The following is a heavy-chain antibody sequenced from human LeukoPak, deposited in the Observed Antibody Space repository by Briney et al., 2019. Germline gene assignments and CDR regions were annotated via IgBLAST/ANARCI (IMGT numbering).Heavy chain of an antibody. CDR2: AYYTGNT. CDR3: ARGAYFDF. D-gene: IGHD3-16*01. CDR1: GGSISGRPYY. Sequence: SETLSLTCTVSGGSISGRPYYWGWIRQPPGKGLEWIGSAYYTGNTYYNSSLKSRVTISLDTSKNQFSLKLNSVTAADTAVYYCARGAYFDFWGRGTLFTVSS. V-gene: IGHV4-39*07. J-gene: IGHJ4*02.